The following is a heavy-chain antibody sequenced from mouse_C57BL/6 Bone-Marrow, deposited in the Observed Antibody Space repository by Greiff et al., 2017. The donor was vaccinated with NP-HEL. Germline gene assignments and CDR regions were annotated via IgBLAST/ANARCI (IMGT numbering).Heavy chain of an antibody. CDR3: ARGTAQARNYYAMDY. D-gene: IGHD3-2*02. CDR2: IYPGDGDT. CDR1: GYAFSSYW. V-gene: IGHV1-80*01. J-gene: IGHJ4*01. Sequence: QVQLKESGAELVKPGASVKISCKASGYAFSSYWMNWVKQRPGKGLEWIGQIYPGDGDTNYNGKFKGKATLTADKSSSTAYMQLSSLTSEDSAVYFCARGTAQARNYYAMDYWGQGTSVTVSS.